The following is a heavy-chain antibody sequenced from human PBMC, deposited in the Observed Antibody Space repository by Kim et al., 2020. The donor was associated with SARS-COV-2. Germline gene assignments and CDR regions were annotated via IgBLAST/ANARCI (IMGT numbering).Heavy chain of an antibody. Sequence: SETLSLTCAVYGGSFSGYYWSWIRQPPGKGLEWIGEINHSGSTNYNPSLKSRVTISVDTSKNQFSLKLSSVTAADTAVYYCARVAIVVVPAAPAVYYYMDVWGKGTTVTVSS. D-gene: IGHD2-2*01. CDR2: INHSGST. CDR1: GGSFSGYY. CDR3: ARVAIVVVPAAPAVYYYMDV. V-gene: IGHV4-34*01. J-gene: IGHJ6*03.